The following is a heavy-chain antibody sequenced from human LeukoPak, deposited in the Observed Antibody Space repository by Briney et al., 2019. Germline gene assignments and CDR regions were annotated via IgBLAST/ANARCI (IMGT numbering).Heavy chain of an antibody. CDR1: GYTFTTYD. CDR3: ARDLRAAAAGNYMDV. D-gene: IGHD6-13*01. Sequence: SVKVSCKASGYTFTTYDINWVRQATGQGLEWMGGIIPIFGTANYAQKFQGRVTITADESTGTAYMELSSLRSEDTAVYYCARDLRAAAAGNYMDVWGKGTTVTVSS. CDR2: IIPIFGTA. V-gene: IGHV1-69*13. J-gene: IGHJ6*03.